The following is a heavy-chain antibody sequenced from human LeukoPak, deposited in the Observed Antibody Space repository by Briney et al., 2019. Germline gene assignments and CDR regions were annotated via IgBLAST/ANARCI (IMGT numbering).Heavy chain of an antibody. D-gene: IGHD1-14*01. J-gene: IGHJ4*02. Sequence: RPSETLSLTCAVYGGSFSGYYWSWVRQAPGKGLEWVAYISRTSSDIYYADSVVGRFTISRDSATNSLHLQLHSLRDEDTAVYYRARNPDRAYFDYWGQGTLVTVSS. CDR3: ARNPDRAYFDY. V-gene: IGHV3-48*02. CDR1: GGSFSGYY. CDR2: ISRTSSDI.